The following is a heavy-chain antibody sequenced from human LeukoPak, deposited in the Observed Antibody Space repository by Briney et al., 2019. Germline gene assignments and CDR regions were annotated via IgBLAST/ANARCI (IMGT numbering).Heavy chain of an antibody. CDR2: IYYSGST. Sequence: PSETLSLTCTVSGGSISSYYWSWIRQPPGKGLEWIGYIYYSGSTNYNPSLKSRVTISADTSKNQFSLKLISVTAADTAVYYCAREGIAAAGTIGSSWFDPWGQGTLVTVSS. CDR3: AREGIAAAGTIGSSWFDP. V-gene: IGHV4-59*01. J-gene: IGHJ5*02. CDR1: GGSISSYY. D-gene: IGHD6-13*01.